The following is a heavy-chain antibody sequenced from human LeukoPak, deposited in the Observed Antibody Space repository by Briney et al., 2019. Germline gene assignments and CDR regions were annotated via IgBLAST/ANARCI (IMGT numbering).Heavy chain of an antibody. V-gene: IGHV4-34*01. CDR3: ARANRTVTPYFDY. D-gene: IGHD4-17*01. CDR1: GGSLSGFY. Sequence: PSETLSLTRAVYGGSLSGFYWSWIRHPPGEGLEWCGEINHSGSTNYNPSLKSRVPISVDTSKNQFSLKLSSVSAADTAVYYCARANRTVTPYFDYWGQGTLVTVSS. J-gene: IGHJ4*02. CDR2: INHSGST.